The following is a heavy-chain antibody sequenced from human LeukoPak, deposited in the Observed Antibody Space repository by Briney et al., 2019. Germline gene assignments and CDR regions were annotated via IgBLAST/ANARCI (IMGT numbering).Heavy chain of an antibody. V-gene: IGHV4-34*01. Sequence: PSETLSLTCAVYGGSFSGYYWSWIRQPPGKGLEWIGEINHSGSTNYNPSLKSRVTISVDTSKNQFSLKLSSVTAADTAVYYCARTWDVVGFDYWGQGTLVTVSS. CDR3: ARTWDVVGFDY. CDR2: INHSGST. D-gene: IGHD1-26*01. J-gene: IGHJ4*02. CDR1: GGSFSGYY.